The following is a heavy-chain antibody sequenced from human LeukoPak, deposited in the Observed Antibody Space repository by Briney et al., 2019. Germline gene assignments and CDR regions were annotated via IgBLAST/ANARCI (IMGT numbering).Heavy chain of an antibody. CDR3: ARANNWGSGYYYMDV. V-gene: IGHV4-59*01. J-gene: IGHJ6*03. D-gene: IGHD7-27*01. CDR1: GGSISSYY. CDR2: IYYSGST. Sequence: SETLSLTCTVSGGSISSYYWSWIRQPPGKELEWIGYIYYSGSTNYNPSLKSRVTISVDTSKNQFSLKLSSVTAADTAVYYCARANNWGSGYYYMDVWGKGTTVTVSS.